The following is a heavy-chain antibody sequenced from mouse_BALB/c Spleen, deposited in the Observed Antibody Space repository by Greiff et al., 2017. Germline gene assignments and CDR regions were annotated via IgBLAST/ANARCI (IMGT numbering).Heavy chain of an antibody. V-gene: IGHV5-9-3*01. J-gene: IGHJ2*01. Sequence: EVKLVESGGGLAKPGGSLKISCAASGFTFSSYAMSWVRQTPEKRLEWVATISSGGSYTYYPDSVKGRFTISRDNAKNTLYLQMSSLRSEDTAMYYRARGGGTGYWGQGTTLTVSS. CDR1: GFTFSSYA. CDR2: ISSGGSYT. CDR3: ARGGGTGY. D-gene: IGHD4-1*01.